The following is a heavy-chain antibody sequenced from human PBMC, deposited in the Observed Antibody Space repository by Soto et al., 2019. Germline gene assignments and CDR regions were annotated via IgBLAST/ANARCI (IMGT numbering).Heavy chain of an antibody. CDR1: GFSFSTYP. V-gene: IGHV3-23*01. D-gene: IGHD4-4*01. CDR2: ISGNGRGT. CDR3: VKKRSYATSNCGHFDY. J-gene: IGHJ4*02. Sequence: GGSLRLSCATSGFSFSTYPMSWVRQAPGKGLEWVTAISGNGRGTSYADSVKGRFTILRDNSKNTLYLQMNSLRAEDTAVYYCVKKRSYATSNCGHFDYWGQGTLVTVSS.